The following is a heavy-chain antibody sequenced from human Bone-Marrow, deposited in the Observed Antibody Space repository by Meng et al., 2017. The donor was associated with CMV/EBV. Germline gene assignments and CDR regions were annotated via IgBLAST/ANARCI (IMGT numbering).Heavy chain of an antibody. Sequence: GFTFSVDGIHWVRQAPGKGLEWVAVISYDGSDKYYADSVKGRFTISRDNSKNRLYLQMNSLRAEDTAVYYCAKDPTEINIAAAGLEYWGQGTLVTVSS. CDR1: GFTFSVDG. J-gene: IGHJ4*02. CDR3: AKDPTEINIAAAGLEY. D-gene: IGHD6-13*01. V-gene: IGHV3-30*18. CDR2: ISYDGSDK.